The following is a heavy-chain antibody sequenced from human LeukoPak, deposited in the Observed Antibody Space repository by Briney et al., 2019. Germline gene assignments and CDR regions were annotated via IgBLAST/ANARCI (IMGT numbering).Heavy chain of an antibody. CDR3: ARDPHCTSTSCHSDAFDV. CDR1: GGSISSSSYY. Sequence: SETLSLTCTVSGGSISSSSYYWAWIRQPAGKGLEWIGYIYTSGRTDYNPSLKSRVTMSVDTSKNQFSLKLSSVTAADTAVYYCARDPHCTSTSCHSDAFDVWGQGTLVTVSS. CDR2: IYTSGRT. J-gene: IGHJ3*01. V-gene: IGHV4-61*09. D-gene: IGHD2-2*01.